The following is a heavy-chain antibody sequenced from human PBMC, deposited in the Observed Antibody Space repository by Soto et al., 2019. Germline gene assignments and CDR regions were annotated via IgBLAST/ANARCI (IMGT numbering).Heavy chain of an antibody. CDR3: ARTSAAGKYYYGMDV. CDR2: IYPGDSDT. Sequence: PGESLTISCKGSGYSFTSYWIGWVRQMPGKGLEWMGIIYPGDSDTRYSPYFQGQVTISADKSISTAYLQWSSLKASDTAMYYCARTSAAGKYYYGMDVWGQGTTVTVSS. CDR1: GYSFTSYW. V-gene: IGHV5-51*01. D-gene: IGHD6-13*01. J-gene: IGHJ6*02.